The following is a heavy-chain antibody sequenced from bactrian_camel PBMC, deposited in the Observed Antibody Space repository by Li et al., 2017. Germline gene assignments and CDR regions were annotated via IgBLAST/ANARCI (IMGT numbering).Heavy chain of an antibody. CDR2: VDNGGDT. CDR1: GATSGATQSVGYS. D-gene: IGHD1*01. V-gene: IGHV3S1*01. CDR3: ATRRYCTSMSPAAFGY. J-gene: IGHJ6*01. Sequence: VQLVESGGDSVEVGGSLTLSCSVPGATSGATQSVGYSQGWFRQRPGDRREGVAAVDNGGDTYYIESVQGRFGISQDKVKNTLYLQMNSLKAEDTAMYYCATRRYCTSMSPAAFGYWGQGTQVTVS.